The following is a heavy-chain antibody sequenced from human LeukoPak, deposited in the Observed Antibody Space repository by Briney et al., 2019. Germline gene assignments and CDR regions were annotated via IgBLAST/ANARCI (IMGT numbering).Heavy chain of an antibody. CDR2: INPNSGGT. CDR3: ARDRSASWSNFDY. D-gene: IGHD6-13*01. CDR1: GYTFTGYY. Sequence: GAPVKVSCKASGYTFTGYYMHWVRQAPGQGLEWMGRINPNSGGTNFAQKFQGRVTMTRDTSISTAYMELSRLRSDDTAVYYCARDRSASWSNFDYWGQGTLVTVSS. V-gene: IGHV1-2*06. J-gene: IGHJ4*02.